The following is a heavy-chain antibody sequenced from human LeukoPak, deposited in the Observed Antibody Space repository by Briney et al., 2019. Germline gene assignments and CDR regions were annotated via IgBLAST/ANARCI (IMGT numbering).Heavy chain of an antibody. V-gene: IGHV3-30*02. J-gene: IGHJ4*02. CDR2: IRYDGSSK. CDR1: GFTFSSYG. Sequence: GGSLRLSCAASGFTFSSYGMHWVRQAPGKGLEWVAFIRYDGSSKYYADSVKGRFTISRDNSKNTLYLQMNSLRAEDTAVYYCAKDRITMIAHWGQGTLVTVSS. D-gene: IGHD3-22*01. CDR3: AKDRITMIAH.